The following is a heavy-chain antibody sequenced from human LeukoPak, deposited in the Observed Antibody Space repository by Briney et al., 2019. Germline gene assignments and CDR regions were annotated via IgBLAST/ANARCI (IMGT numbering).Heavy chain of an antibody. Sequence: GESLKISCKGSGYSFTTYWSAWVRQMPGKGLEWMGVIYPGDSDTRYSPSFQGQVTLSADQSISTAYLQWSSLKASDTAIYYCARALVGAATLSYWGQGTLVTVSS. CDR3: ARALVGAATLSY. V-gene: IGHV5-51*01. J-gene: IGHJ4*02. CDR1: GYSFTTYW. D-gene: IGHD1-26*01. CDR2: IYPGDSDT.